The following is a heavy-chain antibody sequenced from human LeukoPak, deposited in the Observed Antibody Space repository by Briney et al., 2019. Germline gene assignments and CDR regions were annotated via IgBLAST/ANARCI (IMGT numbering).Heavy chain of an antibody. CDR2: ISDRSSTI. CDR1: GFTFSTYS. V-gene: IGHV3-48*01. CDR3: ARASNYVFDF. Sequence: GGSLRLSCAASGFTFSTYSMGWVRQAPGKGLEWVSYISDRSSTIYYPDSVKGRFTISRDNAKNSLYLQMDSLRAEDTAVYYCARASNYVFDFWAQGTLVTVSS. D-gene: IGHD1-7*01. J-gene: IGHJ4*02.